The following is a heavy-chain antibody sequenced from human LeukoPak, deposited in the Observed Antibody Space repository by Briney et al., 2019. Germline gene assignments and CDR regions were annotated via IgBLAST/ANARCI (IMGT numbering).Heavy chain of an antibody. CDR1: GFTFSSYG. J-gene: IGHJ4*02. CDR3: AKGGLGDHELKLDY. CDR2: ISYDGSNK. D-gene: IGHD3-16*01. V-gene: IGHV3-30*18. Sequence: GVSLRLSCAASGFTFSSYGMHWVRQAPGKGLEWVAVISYDGSNKYYADSVKGRFTISRDNSKNTLYLQMNSLRAEDTAVYYCAKGGLGDHELKLDYWGQGTLVTVSS.